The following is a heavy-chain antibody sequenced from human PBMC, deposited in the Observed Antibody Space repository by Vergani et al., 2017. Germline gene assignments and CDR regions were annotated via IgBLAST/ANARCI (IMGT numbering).Heavy chain of an antibody. CDR3: ATGPSTVVTREAFDF. V-gene: IGHV4-39*01. J-gene: IGHJ3*01. Sequence: QLQLQESGPGLVKPSETLSLTCTVSGGSISSSSYYWGWIRQPPGKGLEWIGSIYYSGSTYYNPSLKSRVTISVDTSKNQFSLKLSSVTAADTAVYYCATGPSTVVTREAFDFWGQGTMVTVSS. D-gene: IGHD4-23*01. CDR2: IYYSGST. CDR1: GGSISSSSYY.